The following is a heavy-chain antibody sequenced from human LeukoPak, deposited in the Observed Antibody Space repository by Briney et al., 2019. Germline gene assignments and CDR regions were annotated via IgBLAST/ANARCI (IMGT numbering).Heavy chain of an antibody. CDR1: GGTFSSYA. Sequence: GASVKVSCKASGGTFSSYAISWVRQAPGQGLEWMGGIIPIFGTANYAQKFQGRVTITADKSTSTAYMELSSLRSEGTAVYYCARVYSDYESPVNWFDPWGQGTLVTVSS. CDR2: IIPIFGTA. D-gene: IGHD4-17*01. J-gene: IGHJ5*02. CDR3: ARVYSDYESPVNWFDP. V-gene: IGHV1-69*06.